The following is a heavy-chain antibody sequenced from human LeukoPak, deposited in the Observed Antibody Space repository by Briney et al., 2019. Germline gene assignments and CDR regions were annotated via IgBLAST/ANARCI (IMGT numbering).Heavy chain of an antibody. D-gene: IGHD2-2*01. CDR1: GGSFSGFY. CDR3: ARGRGSGAPDRPYCSSTSCYNWFDP. CDR2: IYTSGST. J-gene: IGHJ5*02. Sequence: SETLSLTCAVYGGSFSGFYWSWIRQPAGKGLEWIGRIYTSGSTNYNPSLKSRVTMSVDTSKNQFSLKLSSVTAADAAVYYCARGRGSGAPDRPYCSSTSCYNWFDPWGQGTLVTVSS. V-gene: IGHV4-59*10.